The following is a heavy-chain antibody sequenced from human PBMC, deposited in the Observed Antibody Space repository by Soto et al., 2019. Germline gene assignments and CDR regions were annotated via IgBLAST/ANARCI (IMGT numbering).Heavy chain of an antibody. CDR3: AREQSGEIMTMTDAFDI. V-gene: IGHV1-2*02. D-gene: IGHD3-16*01. CDR1: GYTFTGYY. CDR2: INPNSGGT. J-gene: IGHJ3*02. Sequence: ASVKVSCKASGYTFTGYYIHWVRQAPGQGFEWMGWINPNSGGTNSAQKFQGRVTITRDTSANIAYMEVSSLRSEDTALYYCAREQSGEIMTMTDAFDIWGQGTMVTVSS.